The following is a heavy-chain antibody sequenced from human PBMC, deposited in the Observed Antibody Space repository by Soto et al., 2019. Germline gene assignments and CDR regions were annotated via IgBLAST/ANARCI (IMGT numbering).Heavy chain of an antibody. Sequence: GGSLRLSCAASGFTVSSNYMSWVRQAPGKGLEWVSVIYSGGSTYYADSVKGRFTISRDNSKNTLYLQMNSLRAEDTAVYYCATGYSSSWGDAFDIWGQGTMVTVSS. D-gene: IGHD6-13*01. CDR3: ATGYSSSWGDAFDI. V-gene: IGHV3-53*01. CDR2: IYSGGST. J-gene: IGHJ3*02. CDR1: GFTVSSNY.